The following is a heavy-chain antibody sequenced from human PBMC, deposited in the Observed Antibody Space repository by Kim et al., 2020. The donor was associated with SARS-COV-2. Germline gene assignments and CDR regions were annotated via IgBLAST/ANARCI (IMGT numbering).Heavy chain of an antibody. CDR2: ISNDGSRE. CDR1: GFTFSDFG. CDR3: AKSRRGAPSYYYDGMDV. J-gene: IGHJ6*04. D-gene: IGHD3-10*01. V-gene: IGHV3-30*18. Sequence: GGSLRLSCAASGFTFSDFGMHWVRQAPGKGLEWVSVISNDGSREYYADSVKGRFTISRDNSKNTLYLQMNSLRVEDTAVYYCAKSRRGAPSYYYDGMDVWGAGAADTVSS.